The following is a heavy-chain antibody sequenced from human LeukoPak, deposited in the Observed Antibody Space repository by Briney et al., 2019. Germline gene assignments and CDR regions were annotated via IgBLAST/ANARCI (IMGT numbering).Heavy chain of an antibody. CDR3: ARDGITMVRGAISKLDY. Sequence: SVTVSCKASGGTFSSYAISWVRQAPGQGLEWMGRIIPILGIANYAQKFQGRVTITADKSTSTAYMELSSLRSEDTAVYYCARDGITMVRGAISKLDYWGQGTLVTVSS. J-gene: IGHJ4*02. CDR1: GGTFSSYA. CDR2: IIPILGIA. D-gene: IGHD3-10*01. V-gene: IGHV1-69*04.